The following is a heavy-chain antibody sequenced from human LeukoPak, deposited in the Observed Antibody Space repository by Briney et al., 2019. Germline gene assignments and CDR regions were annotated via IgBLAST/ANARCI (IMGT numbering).Heavy chain of an antibody. CDR1: GFTFSSYA. D-gene: IGHD2-2*01. J-gene: IGHJ4*02. CDR2: ISGSGGST. Sequence: GGSLRLSCVASGFTFSSYAMSWVRQAPGKGLEWVSAISGSGGSTYYADSVKGRFTTSRDNSKNTLYLQMNSLRAEDTAVFYCAKNYCSSTSCLIPFDYWGQGTLVTVSS. V-gene: IGHV3-23*01. CDR3: AKNYCSSTSCLIPFDY.